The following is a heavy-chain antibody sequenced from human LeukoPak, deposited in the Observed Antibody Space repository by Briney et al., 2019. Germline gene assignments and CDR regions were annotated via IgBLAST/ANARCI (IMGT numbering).Heavy chain of an antibody. D-gene: IGHD1-26*01. J-gene: IGHJ1*01. V-gene: IGHV3-23*01. CDR1: GFTFSSYA. Sequence: GGSLRLSCAASGFTFSSYAMSWVRQAPGKGLEWVSGVTDSGRGTYYADSVEGRFTISRDNSKNTLYLQMNSLRAEDTAVYYCATAAIVGANRYFQYWGQGTLVTVSS. CDR3: ATAAIVGANRYFQY. CDR2: VTDSGRGT.